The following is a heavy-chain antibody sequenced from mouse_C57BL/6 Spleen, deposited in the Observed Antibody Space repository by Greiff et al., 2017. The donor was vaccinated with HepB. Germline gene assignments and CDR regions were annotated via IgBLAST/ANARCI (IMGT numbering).Heavy chain of an antibody. D-gene: IGHD1-1*01. V-gene: IGHV1-50*01. CDR1: GYTFTSYW. Sequence: VQLQQPGAELVKPGASVKLSCKASGYTFTSYWMQWVKQRPGQGLEWIGEIDPSDSYTNYNQKFKGKATLTVDTSSSTAYMQLSSLTSEDSAVYYCARGDLLRYPWYFDVWGTGTTVTVSS. CDR2: IDPSDSYT. J-gene: IGHJ1*03. CDR3: ARGDLLRYPWYFDV.